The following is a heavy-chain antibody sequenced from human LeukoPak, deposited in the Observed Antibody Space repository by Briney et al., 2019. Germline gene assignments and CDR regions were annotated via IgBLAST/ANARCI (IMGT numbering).Heavy chain of an antibody. J-gene: IGHJ6*02. Sequence: SQTLSLTCTVSGGSISSGSYYWSWIRQPAGKGLEWIGRIYTRGSTNYNPSLKSRVTISVDTSKNQFSLKLSSVTAADTAVYYCARDADTAMATSIYGMDVWGQGTTVTVSS. V-gene: IGHV4-61*02. CDR1: GGSISSGSYY. CDR3: ARDADTAMATSIYGMDV. D-gene: IGHD5-18*01. CDR2: IYTRGST.